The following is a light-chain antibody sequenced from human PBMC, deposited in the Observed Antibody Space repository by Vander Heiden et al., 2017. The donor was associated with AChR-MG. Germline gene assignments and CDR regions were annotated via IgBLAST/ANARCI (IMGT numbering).Light chain of an antibody. Sequence: VMTQSPLSLPVTPGEPATIPCRCSQSLLYSDGYNHLDWYLQKPRQAPQILVYLGSNRAPGVPDRFSGSGSGTDFTLKISRVEAEDVGVYYCRQTLQAPLTFGQGTKLEI. V-gene: IGKV2-28*01. J-gene: IGKJ2*01. CDR1: QSLLYSDGYNH. CDR3: RQTLQAPLT. CDR2: LGS.